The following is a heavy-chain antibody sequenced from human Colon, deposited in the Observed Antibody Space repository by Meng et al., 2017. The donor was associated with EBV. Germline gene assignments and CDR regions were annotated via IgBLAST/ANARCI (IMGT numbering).Heavy chain of an antibody. Sequence: QVQLQGSGPGLVQPSQTLSLTCAVSGGSISSGGDYWSWIRQPPGEGLEWIGYIYSSGSTYYNPSLKSRITISIDTSKNQFSLNLSSVTAADTAVYYCVRGGRDGFFYVWGQGTTVTVSS. CDR1: GGSISSGGDY. J-gene: IGHJ6*02. D-gene: IGHD5-24*01. CDR2: IYSSGST. V-gene: IGHV4-30-4*01. CDR3: VRGGRDGFFYV.